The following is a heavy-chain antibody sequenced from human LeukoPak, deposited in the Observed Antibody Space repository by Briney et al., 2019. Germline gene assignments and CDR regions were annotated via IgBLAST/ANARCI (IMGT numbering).Heavy chain of an antibody. CDR3: ARVMYYYGSGSSGNGSNGY. Sequence: ASVKVSCKASGYTFTGYYMHWVRQAPGQGLEWMGWINPNSGGTNYAQKFQGRVTMTRDTSISTAYMELSRLRSDDTAVYYCARVMYYYGSGSSGNGSNGYWGQGTLVTVSS. J-gene: IGHJ4*02. D-gene: IGHD3-10*01. V-gene: IGHV1-2*02. CDR2: INPNSGGT. CDR1: GYTFTGYY.